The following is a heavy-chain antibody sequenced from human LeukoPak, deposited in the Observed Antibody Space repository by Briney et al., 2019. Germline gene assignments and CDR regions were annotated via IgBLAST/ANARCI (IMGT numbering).Heavy chain of an antibody. CDR3: ARDCSGGSCSPLDY. V-gene: IGHV3-7*01. CDR2: IKEDGSEK. J-gene: IGHJ4*02. CDR1: GFTFRSFW. D-gene: IGHD2-15*01. Sequence: GGSLRLSCAASGFTFRSFWMSWVRQAPGKGLEWVANIKEDGSEKFCVDSVKGRFTISRDNAKNSLYLQMNSLRAEDTAVYYCARDCSGGSCSPLDYWGQGTLVTVSS.